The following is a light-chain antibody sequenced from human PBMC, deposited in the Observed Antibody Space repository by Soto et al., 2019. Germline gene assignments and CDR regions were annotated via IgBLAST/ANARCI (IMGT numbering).Light chain of an antibody. J-gene: IGKJ5*01. Sequence: DIVMTQSPDSLAVSLGERATINCKSSQSVLYTSNNKNYIAWYQQKSGQPPKLLIYWASTRESGVPDRFSGGGSGTDFTLTISSLQAEDVAVYYCQQYYSVPITFGQGRRLEI. CDR3: QQYYSVPIT. CDR2: WAS. V-gene: IGKV4-1*01. CDR1: QSVLYTSNNKNY.